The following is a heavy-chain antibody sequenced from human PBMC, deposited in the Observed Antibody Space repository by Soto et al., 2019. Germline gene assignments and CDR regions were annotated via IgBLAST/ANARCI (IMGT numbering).Heavy chain of an antibody. CDR3: ARGARIRSRSDGALDY. J-gene: IGHJ4*02. D-gene: IGHD4-17*01. Sequence: QVQLQESGPGLVKPSQTLSLTCTVSGGSISSGDYFWSWIRQPPGKGLEWIGYIYYSGSTYYNPSLKSRLNISLDTSKNQFSLKLSSVTAADTAVYYCARGARIRSRSDGALDYWGQGTLVTVSS. CDR1: GGSISSGDYF. CDR2: IYYSGST. V-gene: IGHV4-30-4*01.